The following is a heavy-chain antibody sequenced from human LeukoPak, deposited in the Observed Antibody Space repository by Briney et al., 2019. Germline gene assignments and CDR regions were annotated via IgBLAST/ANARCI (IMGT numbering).Heavy chain of an antibody. CDR3: AREHPVAIAADY. CDR1: GGSISGYY. J-gene: IGHJ4*02. V-gene: IGHV4-4*07. Sequence: TPSETLSLTCTVSGGSISGYYWSWVRQPAGKALESIGRIYSSGSTNYNPSLTRRVTMSVDTSKNQFSLKLTSVTAADTAVYYCAREHPVAIAADYWGQGILVTVSS. CDR2: IYSSGST. D-gene: IGHD5-12*01.